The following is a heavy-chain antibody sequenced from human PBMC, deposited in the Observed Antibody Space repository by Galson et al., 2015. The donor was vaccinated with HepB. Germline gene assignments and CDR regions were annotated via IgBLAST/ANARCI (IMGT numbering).Heavy chain of an antibody. D-gene: IGHD3-3*01. CDR2: VSASGGGA. Sequence: SLRLSCAASGFTFSSYAMRWVRQAPGKGLEWVSSVSASGGGAHYADSVKGRFAVSRDNSKNTLYLQMNSLRAEDTAVYYCAKPPWTVFGVVSRKSYYFDHWGRGTLVTVSS. J-gene: IGHJ4*02. CDR1: GFTFSSYA. CDR3: AKPPWTVFGVVSRKSYYFDH. V-gene: IGHV3-23*01.